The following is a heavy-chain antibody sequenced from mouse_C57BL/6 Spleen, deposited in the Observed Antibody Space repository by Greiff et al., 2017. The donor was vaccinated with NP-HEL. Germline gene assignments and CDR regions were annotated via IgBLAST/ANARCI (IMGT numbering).Heavy chain of an antibody. J-gene: IGHJ4*01. V-gene: IGHV5-17*01. Sequence: DVQLVESGGGLVKPGGSLKLSCAASGFTFSDYGMHWVRQAPEKGLEWVAYISSGSSTIYYADTVKGRVTISRDNAKNTLFLQRTSLRSEDTAMYYCARPLWDYWGQGTSVTVSS. CDR2: ISSGSSTI. CDR3: ARPLWDY. CDR1: GFTFSDYG.